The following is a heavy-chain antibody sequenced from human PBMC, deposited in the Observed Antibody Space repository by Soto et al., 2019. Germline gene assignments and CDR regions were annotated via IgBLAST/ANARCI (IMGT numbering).Heavy chain of an antibody. D-gene: IGHD6-19*01. CDR3: ARKLSSNGWSAFDY. CDR2: ISPSSGST. J-gene: IGHJ4*02. CDR1: GYTFTSYY. Sequence: RASVKVSCKASGYTFTSYYMHWVRQAPGQGLEWMGIISPSSGSTTYAQKFQGRVTVTRDTSTTTVYMELSSLRSEDTAVYYCARKLSSNGWSAFDYWGQGTLVTVSS. V-gene: IGHV1-46*01.